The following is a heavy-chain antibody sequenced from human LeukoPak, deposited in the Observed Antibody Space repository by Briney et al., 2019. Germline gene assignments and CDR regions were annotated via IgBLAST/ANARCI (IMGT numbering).Heavy chain of an antibody. J-gene: IGHJ4*02. D-gene: IGHD2-15*01. CDR1: GGSISSGSYY. CDR3: ARVRRVRGCSGGSCYSEFDY. Sequence: SETLSLTCTVSGGSISSGSYYWSWIRQPAGKGLEWIGRIYTSGSTNYNPSLKSRVTISVDTSKNQFSLKLSSVTAADTAVCYCARVRRVRGCSGGSCYSEFDYWGLGTLVTVSS. CDR2: IYTSGST. V-gene: IGHV4-61*02.